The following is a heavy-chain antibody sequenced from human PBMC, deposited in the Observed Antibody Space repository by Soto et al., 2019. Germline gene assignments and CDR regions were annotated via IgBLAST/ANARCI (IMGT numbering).Heavy chain of an antibody. CDR2: IIPIFGTA. J-gene: IGHJ6*02. Sequence: GASVKVSCKTSGDIFSGYSISWVRQAPGQGLEWMGGIIPIFGTANYAQKFQGRVTITADESTSTAYMELSSLRSEDTAVYYCARDPTSYGSGYYYYGMDVWGQGTTVTVSS. CDR1: GDIFSGYS. D-gene: IGHD3-10*01. CDR3: ARDPTSYGSGYYYYGMDV. V-gene: IGHV1-69*13.